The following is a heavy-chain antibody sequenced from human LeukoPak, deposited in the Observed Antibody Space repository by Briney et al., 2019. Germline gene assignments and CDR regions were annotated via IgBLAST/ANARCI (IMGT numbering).Heavy chain of an antibody. CDR3: ARARYYYYYYMDV. V-gene: IGHV4-34*01. CDR2: INHSGSI. Sequence: SETLSLTCAVYGGSFSGYYWSWIRQPPGKGLEWIGEINHSGSINYNPSLKSRVTISVDTSKNQFSLKLSSVTAADTAVYYCARARYYYYYYMDVWGKGTTVTVSS. CDR1: GGSFSGYY. J-gene: IGHJ6*03.